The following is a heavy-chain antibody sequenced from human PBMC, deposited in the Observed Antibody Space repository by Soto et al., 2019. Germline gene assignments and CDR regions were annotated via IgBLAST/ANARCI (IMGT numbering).Heavy chain of an antibody. CDR1: GYSFTSYW. CDR2: IDPSDSYT. CDR3: ARHNYGLIVSTR. D-gene: IGHD3-10*01. J-gene: IGHJ4*02. Sequence: PGESLKISCKGSGYSFTSYWISWVRQMPGKGLEWMGRIDPSDSYTNYSPSFQGHVTISADKSISTAYLQWSSLKASDTAMYYCARHNYGLIVSTRWSQGTLVTVSS. V-gene: IGHV5-10-1*01.